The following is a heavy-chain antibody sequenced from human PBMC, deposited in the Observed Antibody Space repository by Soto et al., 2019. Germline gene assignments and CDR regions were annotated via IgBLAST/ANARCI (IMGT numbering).Heavy chain of an antibody. CDR2: IFHSGGT. CDR1: GGSMSSNHW. Sequence: SETLSLTCVVSGGSMSSNHWWNWVRQPPGKGLEWIGEIFHSGGTNYNPSLKSRVTISVDKSKNQFSLKLSSVTAADTAVYYCARGLDYWGQGTLVTVSS. V-gene: IGHV4-4*02. J-gene: IGHJ4*02. CDR3: ARGLDY.